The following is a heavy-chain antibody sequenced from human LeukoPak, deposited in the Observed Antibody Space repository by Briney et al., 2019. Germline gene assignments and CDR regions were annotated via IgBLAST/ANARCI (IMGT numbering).Heavy chain of an antibody. Sequence: ASVKVSCQASGYTFTGYYMHWVRQAPGQGLEWMGRINPNSGGTNNAQKFHERLTMTMDTSISAAYIELSRLRADGTPGYYFARDKRVIREEAVAGTAYYWGQGTLVTVSS. CDR2: INPNSGGT. V-gene: IGHV1-2*06. CDR3: ARDKRVIREEAVAGTAYY. D-gene: IGHD6-19*01. J-gene: IGHJ4*02. CDR1: GYTFTGYY.